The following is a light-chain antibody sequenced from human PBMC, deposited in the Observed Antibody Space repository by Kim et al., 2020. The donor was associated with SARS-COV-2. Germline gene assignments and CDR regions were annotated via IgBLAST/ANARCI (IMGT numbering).Light chain of an antibody. CDR2: DNY. CDR1: SSNIGKYY. V-gene: IGLV1-51*01. CDR3: ATWDTSLQAGV. J-gene: IGLJ3*02. Sequence: GQKVTTSCSGSSSNIGKYYVSWYQQVPGTVPKLLIYDNYKRPSGIPDRFSGSKSDTSATLGITGLQTGDEADYYCATWDTSLQAGVFGGGTKLTVL.